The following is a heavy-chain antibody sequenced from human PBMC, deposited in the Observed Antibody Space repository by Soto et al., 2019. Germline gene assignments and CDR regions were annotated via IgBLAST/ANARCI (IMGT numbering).Heavy chain of an antibody. D-gene: IGHD3-16*01. J-gene: IGHJ6*02. Sequence: QVQLVESGGGVVQPGRSLRLSCAASGFTFSSYGMHWVGQAPGKGLEWVAVIWYDGSNKYYADSVKGRFTISRDNSKNTLYLQMNSLRAEDTSVYYCAREGVLNRYYYGMDVWGQGTTVTVSS. V-gene: IGHV3-33*01. CDR2: IWYDGSNK. CDR1: GFTFSSYG. CDR3: AREGVLNRYYYGMDV.